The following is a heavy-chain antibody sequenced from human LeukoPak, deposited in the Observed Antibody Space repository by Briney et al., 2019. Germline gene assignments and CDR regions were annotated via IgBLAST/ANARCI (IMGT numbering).Heavy chain of an antibody. V-gene: IGHV3-74*01. D-gene: IGHD5-24*01. CDR2: NGSGT. CDR1: GFTFSGHW. CDR3: ARARWYSCDY. J-gene: IGHJ4*02. Sequence: GGSLRLSCAVSGFTFSGHWMFWVRRAPGKGLEWVSSNGSGTGYTDSVKGRFTVSRDNARNTLYLQMNSLRAEDTAVYYCARARWYSCDYWGQGTLVTVSS.